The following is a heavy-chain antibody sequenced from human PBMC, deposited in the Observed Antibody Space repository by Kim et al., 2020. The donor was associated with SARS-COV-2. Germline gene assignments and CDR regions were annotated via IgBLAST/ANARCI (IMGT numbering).Heavy chain of an antibody. CDR1: GYTFTSYV. CDR3: AREIDRRVTTHYYYGMDV. D-gene: IGHD4-17*01. CDR2: INAGNGNT. V-gene: IGHV1-3*01. J-gene: IGHJ6*02. Sequence: ASVKVSCKASGYTFTSYVMHWVRQAPGQRLEWMGWINAGNGNTRYSQKFQGRVTITRDTSASTAYMELSSLRSEDTAVYYCAREIDRRVTTHYYYGMDVWGQGTTVTVSS.